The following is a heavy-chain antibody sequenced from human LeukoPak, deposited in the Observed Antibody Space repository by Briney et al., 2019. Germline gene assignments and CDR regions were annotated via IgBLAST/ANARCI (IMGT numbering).Heavy chain of an antibody. V-gene: IGHV3-21*01. J-gene: IGHJ6*03. D-gene: IGHD3-10*01. CDR3: ARTMVRGVPYYMDV. CDR1: GFTFSSYS. CDR2: ISSSSSYI. Sequence: GGSLRLSCAASGFTFSSYSMNWVRQAPGKGLEGVSSISSSSSYIYYADSVKGRFTISRDNAKNSLYLQMNSLRAEDTAVYYCARTMVRGVPYYMDVWGKGTTVTVSS.